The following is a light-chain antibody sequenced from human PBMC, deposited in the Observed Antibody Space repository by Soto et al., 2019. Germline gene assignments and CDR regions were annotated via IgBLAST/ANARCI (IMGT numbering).Light chain of an antibody. Sequence: QSVLTQPASVSGSPGQSITISCTGTSSDIGSYNRVSWYQQPPGTAPKLIIYEVNNRPSGVPDRFSGSKSGNTASLTISGLQAEDYTDYYCNSFTTMSTSVFGTGTKVTVL. CDR3: NSFTTMSTSV. V-gene: IGLV2-18*02. J-gene: IGLJ1*01. CDR2: EVN. CDR1: SSDIGSYNR.